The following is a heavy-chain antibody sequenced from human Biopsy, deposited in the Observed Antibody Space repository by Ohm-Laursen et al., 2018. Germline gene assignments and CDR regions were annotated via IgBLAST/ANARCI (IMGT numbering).Heavy chain of an antibody. Sequence: GTLSLTCTPSGASVRSHFLTWIRQPPGKGLQWIGSISNSGTTKSSPSLKSRVNISLHTSKNQLSLKLTSVTAADTAVYYCARLSTLFGVADFTDDWGQGTLVTVSS. J-gene: IGHJ4*02. CDR1: GASVRSHF. V-gene: IGHV4-59*08. D-gene: IGHD3-3*01. CDR2: ISNSGTT. CDR3: ARLSTLFGVADFTDD.